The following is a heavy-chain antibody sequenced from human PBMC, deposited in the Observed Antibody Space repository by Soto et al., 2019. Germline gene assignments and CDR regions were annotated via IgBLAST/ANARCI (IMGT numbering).Heavy chain of an antibody. Sequence: EASVKVSCKASGGTFSSYAISWVRQAPGQGLEWMGGIIPIFGTANYAQKFQGRVTITADESTSTAYMELSSLRSEDTAVYYCAREPISGLQPYFDYWGQGTLVTVSS. J-gene: IGHJ4*02. V-gene: IGHV1-69*13. CDR2: IIPIFGTA. CDR3: AREPISGLQPYFDY. CDR1: GGTFSSYA. D-gene: IGHD3-10*01.